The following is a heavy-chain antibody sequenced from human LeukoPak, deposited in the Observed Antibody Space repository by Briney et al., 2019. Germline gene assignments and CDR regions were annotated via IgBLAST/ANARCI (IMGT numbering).Heavy chain of an antibody. CDR1: GFTFSDYY. V-gene: IGHV3-11*03. CDR3: ARRYCNSTSCYCIDY. Sequence: GGSLRLSCAASGFTFSDYYMSWIRQAPGKGLEWVSYISGSSSYTNYADSVKGRFTISGDNAKKSLYLHMNSLRAEDTAVYYCARRYCNSTSCYCIDYWGQGTLVTVSS. D-gene: IGHD2-2*01. CDR2: ISGSSSYT. J-gene: IGHJ4*02.